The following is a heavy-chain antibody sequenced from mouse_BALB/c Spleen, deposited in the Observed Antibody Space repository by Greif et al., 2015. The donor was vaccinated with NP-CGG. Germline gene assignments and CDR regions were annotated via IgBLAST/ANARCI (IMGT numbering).Heavy chain of an antibody. V-gene: IGHV1-19*01. CDR2: INPYNGGT. J-gene: IGHJ3*01. D-gene: IGHD2-2*01. CDR3: ARGEYGYAVRFAY. Sequence: KPGTSVKMSCKASGYTFTDYYMNWVKQSHGKSLEWIGVINPYNGGTNYNEKFKSKATLTVDKSSSTAYMQLSSLTSEDSAVYYCARGEYGYAVRFAYWGEGTLVTVSA. CDR1: GYTFTDYY.